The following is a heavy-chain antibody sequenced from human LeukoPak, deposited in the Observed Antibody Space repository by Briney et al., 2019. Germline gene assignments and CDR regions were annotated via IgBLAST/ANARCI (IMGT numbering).Heavy chain of an antibody. CDR2: ISAY. J-gene: IGHJ4*02. Sequence: ASVKVSCKASGYTFTSYGISWVRQAPGQGLEWMGWISAYAQKFQRRVTMTTAPSPSTAYMEQRTLRSDDTAVYSCARSFIYYDSSGYYEWFYFGYWGQGTLVTVSS. CDR3: ARSFIYYDSSGYYEWFYFGY. D-gene: IGHD3-22*01. V-gene: IGHV1-18*01. CDR1: GYTFTSYG.